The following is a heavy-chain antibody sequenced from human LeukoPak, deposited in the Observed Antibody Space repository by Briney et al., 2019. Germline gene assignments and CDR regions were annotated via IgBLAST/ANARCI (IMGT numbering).Heavy chain of an antibody. V-gene: IGHV4-61*01. CDR1: GGSVSSGSYY. J-gene: IGHJ4*02. Sequence: SETLSLTCTVSGGSVSSGSYYWSWIRQPSGKGLEWIGYIYYSGSTNYNPSLKSRVTISVDTSKNQFSLKLSSVTAADTAVYYCARDSEYSSGWEGFDYWGQGTLVTVSS. D-gene: IGHD6-19*01. CDR3: ARDSEYSSGWEGFDY. CDR2: IYYSGST.